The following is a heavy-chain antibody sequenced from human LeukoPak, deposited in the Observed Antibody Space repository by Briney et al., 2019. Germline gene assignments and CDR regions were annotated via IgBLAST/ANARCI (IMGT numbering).Heavy chain of an antibody. V-gene: IGHV3-30*18. Sequence: GGSLRLSCAASGFTFSSYGMHWVRQAPGKGLEWVAVISYYGSNKYYADSVKGRFTISRDNSKNTLYLQMNSLRAEDTAVFYYEKLEYGDYDDYWGQGTLVTVSS. CDR3: EKLEYGDYDDY. CDR2: ISYYGSNK. D-gene: IGHD4-17*01. CDR1: GFTFSSYG. J-gene: IGHJ4*02.